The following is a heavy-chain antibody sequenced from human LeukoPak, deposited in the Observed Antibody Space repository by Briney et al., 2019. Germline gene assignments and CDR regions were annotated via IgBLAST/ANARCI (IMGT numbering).Heavy chain of an antibody. CDR2: ISYDGSNK. Sequence: GGSLRLSCAASGFTFSSYAMHWVRQAPGKGLEWVAVISYDGSNKYYADSVKGRFTISRDNAKNSLDLQMDSLRAEDTAVYYCARSRLGYSYGKVDYWGQGTLVTVSS. J-gene: IGHJ4*02. CDR1: GFTFSSYA. D-gene: IGHD5-18*01. V-gene: IGHV3-30*04. CDR3: ARSRLGYSYGKVDY.